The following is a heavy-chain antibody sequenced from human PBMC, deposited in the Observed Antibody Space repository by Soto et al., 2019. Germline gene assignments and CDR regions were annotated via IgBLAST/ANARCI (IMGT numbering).Heavy chain of an antibody. D-gene: IGHD5-12*01. CDR2: INSDGRST. V-gene: IGHV3-74*01. Sequence: PGGSLRLSCAASGFTFSSYWMHWVRQAPGKGLVWVSRINSDGRSTTYADSVKGRFTISRDNAKNTLYLQMNSLSAEDTAVYFCPKGYSGYDFANWGQGPLVTVYS. J-gene: IGHJ4*02. CDR1: GFTFSSYW. CDR3: PKGYSGYDFAN.